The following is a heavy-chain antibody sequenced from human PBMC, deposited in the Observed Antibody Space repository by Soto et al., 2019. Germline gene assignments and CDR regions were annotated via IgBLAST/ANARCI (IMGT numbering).Heavy chain of an antibody. V-gene: IGHV4-59*01. CDR3: ARSYGENWYFDL. CDR1: GGSISSYY. J-gene: IGHJ2*01. Sequence: SEPLSLTRSVFGGSISSYYWSWLRQPTGKGLEWIGYIYYSGSTNYNLSLKSRVTISVDTSKNQFSLKLSSVTAADTAVYYCARSYGENWYFDLWGRGTLVTVSS. D-gene: IGHD4-17*01. CDR2: IYYSGST.